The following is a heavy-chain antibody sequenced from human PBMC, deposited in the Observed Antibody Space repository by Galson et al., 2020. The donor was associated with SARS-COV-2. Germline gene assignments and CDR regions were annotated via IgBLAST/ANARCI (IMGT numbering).Heavy chain of an antibody. J-gene: IGHJ6*02. V-gene: IGHV3-9*01. D-gene: IGHD3-10*01. CDR2: ISWNSGSI. CDR1: GFTFDDYA. Sequence: SLKISCAASGFTFDDYAMHWVRQAPGKGLEWVSGISWNSGSIGYADSVKGRFTISRDNAKNSLYLQMNSLRAEDTALYYCANIGTLGMDVWGQGTTVTVSS. CDR3: ANIGTLGMDV.